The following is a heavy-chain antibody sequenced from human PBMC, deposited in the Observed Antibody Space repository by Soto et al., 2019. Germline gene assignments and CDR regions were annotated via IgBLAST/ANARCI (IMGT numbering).Heavy chain of an antibody. J-gene: IGHJ4*02. Sequence: QLQLQESGPGLVQPSETLSLTCTVSGDSISNNNYFWGWIRQPPGKGLEWIGTIHYSGTVYDNPSLKSRVNISVDTSKNQFSLNLNSVTAADTAVYYCARHAYNSGYYSALGIDNRGQGTLLTVSS. V-gene: IGHV4-39*01. CDR1: GDSISNNNYF. CDR3: ARHAYNSGYYSALGIDN. D-gene: IGHD3-3*01. CDR2: IHYSGTV.